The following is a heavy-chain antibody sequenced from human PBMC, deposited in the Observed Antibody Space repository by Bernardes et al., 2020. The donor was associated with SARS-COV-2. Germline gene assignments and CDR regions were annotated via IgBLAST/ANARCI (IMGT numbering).Heavy chain of an antibody. Sequence: GSLRLSCAASGFNFNDYAMTWVRQAPGKGLVWVARINSDGSSTSYADSVKGRFTISRDNAKNTLYLQMNSLRGEDTAVYYCARPISSTNRPDYWGPGILVTVSA. J-gene: IGHJ4*02. CDR2: INSDGSST. D-gene: IGHD2-2*01. CDR3: ARPISSTNRPDY. V-gene: IGHV3-74*01. CDR1: GFNFNDYA.